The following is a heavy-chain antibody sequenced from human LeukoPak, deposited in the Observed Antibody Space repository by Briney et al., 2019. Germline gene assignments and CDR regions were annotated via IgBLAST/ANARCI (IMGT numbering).Heavy chain of an antibody. CDR2: ISYVGSNK. D-gene: IGHD1-26*01. CDR3: AKEWGAGSDAFDI. V-gene: IGHV3-30*18. J-gene: IGHJ3*02. CDR1: GFTFSRYG. Sequence: GESLCLSCAASGFTFSRYGMRWVRPAPGKGLEWVAVISYVGSNKYYADSVKGRFTISTDNSKNTLYLQMNSLRAEDTAVYYCAKEWGAGSDAFDIWGQGTMVTDSS.